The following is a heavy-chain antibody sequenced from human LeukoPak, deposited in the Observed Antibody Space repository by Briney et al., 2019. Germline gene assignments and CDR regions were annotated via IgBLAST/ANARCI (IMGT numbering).Heavy chain of an antibody. CDR3: ARVGSSSIPAAMFWRFDY. V-gene: IGHV1-18*01. D-gene: IGHD2-2*01. CDR1: GYTFTSYG. J-gene: IGHJ4*02. Sequence: ASVKVSCKASGYTFTSYGISWVRQAPGQGLEWMGWISAYNGNTNYAQKFQGRVTMTRDTSISTAYMELSRLRSDDTAVYYCARVGSSSIPAAMFWRFDYWGQGTLVTVSS. CDR2: ISAYNGNT.